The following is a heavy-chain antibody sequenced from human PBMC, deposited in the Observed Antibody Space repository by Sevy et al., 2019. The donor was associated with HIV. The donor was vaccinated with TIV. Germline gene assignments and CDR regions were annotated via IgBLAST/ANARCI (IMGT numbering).Heavy chain of an antibody. CDR2: ISYDGSNK. Sequence: GGSLRLSCAASGFTFSSYAMHWVRQAPGKGLEWVAVISYDGSNKYYADSVKGRFTISRDNSKNTLYLQMNSLRTEDTAVYYCARDQYGMDVWGQGTTVTVSS. J-gene: IGHJ6*02. CDR3: ARDQYGMDV. CDR1: GFTFSSYA. V-gene: IGHV3-30-3*01.